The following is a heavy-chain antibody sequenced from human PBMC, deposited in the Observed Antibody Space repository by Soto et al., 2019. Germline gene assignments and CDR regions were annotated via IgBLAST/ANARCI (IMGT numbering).Heavy chain of an antibody. CDR3: AKVITVTPNFDD. CDR2: ISDSGGST. CDR1: GFTFSHYA. Sequence: EVQRLESGGGLAQPGGSLRLSCAASGFTFSHYAMSWVRQGPGKGLEWVAVISDSGGSTYYADYVKGRFTISRDNYKNTLYRQMDSLRADDTAVYYCAKVITVTPNFDDWGQGTLVTVSS. J-gene: IGHJ4*02. V-gene: IGHV3-23*01. D-gene: IGHD4-17*01.